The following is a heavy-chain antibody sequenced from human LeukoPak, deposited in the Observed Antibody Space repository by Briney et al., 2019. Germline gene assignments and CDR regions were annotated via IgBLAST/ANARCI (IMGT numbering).Heavy chain of an antibody. Sequence: GRSLRLSCAASGLTFSTYAMHWVRQAPGKGLEYVSTISDNGGSTFYANSVKGRFTISRDNSKNTLCLQMGSLRPEDMAVYYCARALIAARPDSLFDYWGQGTLVSVSS. J-gene: IGHJ4*02. V-gene: IGHV3-64*01. CDR1: GLTFSTYA. CDR2: ISDNGGST. CDR3: ARALIAARPDSLFDY. D-gene: IGHD6-6*01.